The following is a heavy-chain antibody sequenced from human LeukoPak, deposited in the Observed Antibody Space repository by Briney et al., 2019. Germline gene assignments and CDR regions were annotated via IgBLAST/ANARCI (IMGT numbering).Heavy chain of an antibody. CDR3: ARGSTSDWPFDF. D-gene: IGHD2-2*01. Sequence: ASVKVSCKTSGYTFINYAIHWVRQAPGQRLEWVGWSNADNGNTKYSQKFQDRVTITRDTSASTAYMELSSLTSEDTAVYYCARGSTSDWPFDFWGQGTLVTVSS. CDR2: SNADNGNT. CDR1: GYTFINYA. V-gene: IGHV1-3*01. J-gene: IGHJ4*02.